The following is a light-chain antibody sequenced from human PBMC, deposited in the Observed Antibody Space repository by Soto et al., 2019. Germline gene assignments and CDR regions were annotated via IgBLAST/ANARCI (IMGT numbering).Light chain of an antibody. V-gene: IGKV3-20*01. CDR3: QXYRTSPWT. J-gene: IGKJ1*01. CDR2: GDS. Sequence: SXSXXEXASLSXXASQSVSSFLAWYQQRPGQAPSILIYGDSSRATGIPXRFSGSGSGTDLTLTISRLEPEDFALYYCQXYRTSPWTXGQGTKVDI. CDR1: QSVSSF.